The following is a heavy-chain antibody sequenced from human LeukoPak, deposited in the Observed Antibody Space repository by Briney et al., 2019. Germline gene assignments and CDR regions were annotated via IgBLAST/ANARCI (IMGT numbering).Heavy chain of an antibody. Sequence: GASVKVSCKASGGTFSSYAISWVRQAPGQGLEWMGGIIPIFGTANYAQKFQGRVTITADESTSTAYMELRSLRSDDTAVYYCARDGPGIAVAGTSLQNWFDPWGQGTLVTVSS. D-gene: IGHD6-19*01. V-gene: IGHV1-69*13. J-gene: IGHJ5*02. CDR1: GGTFSSYA. CDR3: ARDGPGIAVAGTSLQNWFDP. CDR2: IIPIFGTA.